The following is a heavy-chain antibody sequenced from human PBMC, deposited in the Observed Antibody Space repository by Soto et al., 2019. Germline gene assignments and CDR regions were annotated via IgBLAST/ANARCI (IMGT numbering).Heavy chain of an antibody. CDR3: AKDTYYYDSSGYYVFDY. V-gene: IGHV3-30*18. CDR1: GFTFSSYG. CDR2: ISNDGTNK. Sequence: GGSLRLSCGASGFTFSSYGMHWVRQAPGKGLEWVALISNDGTNKYYADSVKGRFTISRDNSKSTVYLQMNSLRAEDTAIYYCAKDTYYYDSSGYYVFDYWGQGALVTVSS. J-gene: IGHJ4*02. D-gene: IGHD3-22*01.